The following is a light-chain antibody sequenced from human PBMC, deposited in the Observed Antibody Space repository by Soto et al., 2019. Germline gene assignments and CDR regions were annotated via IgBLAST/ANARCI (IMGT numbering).Light chain of an antibody. V-gene: IGLV2-14*01. J-gene: IGLJ1*01. CDR2: EVS. Sequence: QSALTQPASVSGSPGQSITISCTGTSSDVAGYNYVSWYQQHPGKAPKLMIYEVSNRPSGVSNRFSGSKSGNTASLTISGLQAEDEADYYCSSYTSSSTLGVFGTGTKLTVL. CDR3: SSYTSSSTLGV. CDR1: SSDVAGYNY.